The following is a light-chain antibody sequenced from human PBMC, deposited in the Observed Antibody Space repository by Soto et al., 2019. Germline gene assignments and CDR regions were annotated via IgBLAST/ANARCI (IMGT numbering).Light chain of an antibody. CDR2: SAS. CDR1: ETIIDY. Sequence: DIQMSQSPSSLSASVGDSVTITCRASETIIDYLNWYQQQPGEAPKLLIFSASSLHSGVPSRFRGSGSGTHFTLTISSLQPEDFATCFCQQSFSAPRTFGQGNK. J-gene: IGKJ2*01. CDR3: QQSFSAPRT. V-gene: IGKV1-39*01.